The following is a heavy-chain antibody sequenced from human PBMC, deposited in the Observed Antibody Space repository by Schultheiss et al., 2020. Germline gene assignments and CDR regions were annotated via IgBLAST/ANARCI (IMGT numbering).Heavy chain of an antibody. J-gene: IGHJ4*02. CDR2: IYTSGST. V-gene: IGHV4-61*02. CDR3: ARVDY. Sequence: SETLSLTCTVSGGSISSGSYYWSWIRQPAGKGLEWIRRIYTSGSTNYNPSLKSRVTISVDTYKNQFSLKLSSVTAADTAVYYCARVDYWGQGTLVTVSS. CDR1: GGSISSGSYY.